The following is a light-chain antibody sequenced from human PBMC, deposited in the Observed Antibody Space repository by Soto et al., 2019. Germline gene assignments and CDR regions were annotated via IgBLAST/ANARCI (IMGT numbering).Light chain of an antibody. CDR1: QSLNSW. Sequence: DIHMTQSPSTLSASIGDRVTITCRASQSLNSWLAWYQQKPGKAPKLLIYKASNLESGVPSRFSGSGSGTEFTLTISSLQPDDYATYYCQQYIDYFTFGGGTKVDIK. CDR2: KAS. J-gene: IGKJ4*01. CDR3: QQYIDYFT. V-gene: IGKV1-5*03.